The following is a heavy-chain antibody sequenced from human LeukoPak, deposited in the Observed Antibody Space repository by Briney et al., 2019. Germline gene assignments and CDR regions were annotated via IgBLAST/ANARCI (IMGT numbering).Heavy chain of an antibody. V-gene: IGHV1-2*02. Sequence: GASVKVSCKASGYTFTGYYMHWVRQAPGQGLEWMGWINPNSGGTNYAQKFQGRVTMTRDTSISTAYMELSRLRSDDTAVYYCARDPQNLLLTGTTQYYYYYMDVWGKGTTVTVSS. CDR1: GYTFTGYY. D-gene: IGHD1-7*01. CDR2: INPNSGGT. J-gene: IGHJ6*03. CDR3: ARDPQNLLLTGTTQYYYYYMDV.